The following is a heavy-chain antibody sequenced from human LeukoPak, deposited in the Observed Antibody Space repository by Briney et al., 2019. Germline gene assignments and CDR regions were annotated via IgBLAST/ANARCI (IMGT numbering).Heavy chain of an antibody. CDR3: AREVWSGGSCYYMDV. Sequence: SETLSLTCTVSGGSISSETHFWGWIRQPPGKGLEWIGSINYSGTTYYNLSLRSRVTISVDTSNNQFSLKLSSVTAADTAVYYCAREVWSGGSCYYMDVWGKGTTVTVSS. D-gene: IGHD2-15*01. V-gene: IGHV4-39*02. CDR2: INYSGTT. CDR1: GGSISSETHF. J-gene: IGHJ6*03.